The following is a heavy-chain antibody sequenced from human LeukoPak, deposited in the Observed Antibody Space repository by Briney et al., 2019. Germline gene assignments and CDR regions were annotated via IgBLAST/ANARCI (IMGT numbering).Heavy chain of an antibody. D-gene: IGHD3-16*01. J-gene: IGHJ3*02. V-gene: IGHV4-39*01. CDR3: ARRSDITSYPFYI. Sequence: SETPSLTCTVSGGSISSSTYYWGWIRQPPGKGLEWIGSIFYSGSTYYNPSLKSRVTISVDTSKNQVFLRLTSVTAAHTAVYSCARRSDITSYPFYIWGQGTTVTVSS. CDR2: IFYSGST. CDR1: GGSISSSTYY.